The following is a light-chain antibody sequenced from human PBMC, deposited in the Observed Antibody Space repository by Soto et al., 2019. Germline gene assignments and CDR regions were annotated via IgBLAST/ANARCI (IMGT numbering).Light chain of an antibody. CDR1: SSDVGGYNS. CDR2: EVS. J-gene: IGLJ6*01. V-gene: IGLV2-8*01. Sequence: QSALTQPPSASGSPGQSVTISCTGTSSDVGGYNSVSWYQHHPGKAPKLMIYEVSKRPSGVPDRFSGSKSANTASLTVCGLLAEEEADYYCSSYAGSNNYVFGTGTQLTVL. CDR3: SSYAGSNNYV.